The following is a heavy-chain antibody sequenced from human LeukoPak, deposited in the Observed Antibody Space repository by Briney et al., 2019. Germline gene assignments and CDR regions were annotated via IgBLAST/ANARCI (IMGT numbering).Heavy chain of an antibody. D-gene: IGHD6-13*01. CDR2: INHSGST. CDR3: ARGRAAGYYYYYYMDV. V-gene: IGHV4-34*01. CDR1: GGSFSGYY. J-gene: IGHJ6*03. Sequence: SETLSLTCAVYGGSFSGYYWSWIRQPPGKGLEWIGEINHSGSTNYNPSLKSRVTISVDTSKNQFSLKLSSVTAADTAVYYCARGRAAGYYYYYYMDVWGKGTTVAVSS.